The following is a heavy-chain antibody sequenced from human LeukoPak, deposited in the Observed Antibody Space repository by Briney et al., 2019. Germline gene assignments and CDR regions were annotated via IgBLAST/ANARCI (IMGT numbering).Heavy chain of an antibody. D-gene: IGHD1-20*01. V-gene: IGHV3-23*01. CDR1: GFTFSGYA. CDR3: ARGGLTASALH. Sequence: GGSLRLSCAASGFTFSGYAMTWVRQPPGKGLEWVSTISYSGDSTYYPDSVKGRFTISRDNSKSTLYLQMNGLGADDTAIYFCARGGLTASALHWGQGIPVTVSS. J-gene: IGHJ4*02. CDR2: ISYSGDST.